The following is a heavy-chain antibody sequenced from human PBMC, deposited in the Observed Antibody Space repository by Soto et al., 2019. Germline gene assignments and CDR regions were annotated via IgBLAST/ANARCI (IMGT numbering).Heavy chain of an antibody. CDR2: IYYSGST. J-gene: IGHJ4*02. CDR1: GGSISSYY. D-gene: IGHD1-26*01. Sequence: SETRSLTCTVSGGSISSYYWSWIRQPPGKGLEWIGYIYYSGSTNYNPSLKGRVTISVDTSENQFSLKLSSVTAADTAVYYCARDRGPSGSYVGFDYWGQGTLVTVSS. V-gene: IGHV4-59*01. CDR3: ARDRGPSGSYVGFDY.